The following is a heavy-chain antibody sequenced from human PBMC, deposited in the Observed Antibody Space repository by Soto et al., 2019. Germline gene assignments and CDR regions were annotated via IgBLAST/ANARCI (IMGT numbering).Heavy chain of an antibody. CDR2: INPNSGGT. V-gene: IGHV1-2*04. D-gene: IGHD3-10*01. J-gene: IGHJ4*02. Sequence: ASVKVSCKASGYTFTGYYMHWVRQAPGQGLEWMGWINPNSGGTNYAQKFQGWVTMTRDTSISTAYMELSRLRSDDTAVYYCARDHGSGSYQDYWGQVTTVTVSS. CDR1: GYTFTGYY. CDR3: ARDHGSGSYQDY.